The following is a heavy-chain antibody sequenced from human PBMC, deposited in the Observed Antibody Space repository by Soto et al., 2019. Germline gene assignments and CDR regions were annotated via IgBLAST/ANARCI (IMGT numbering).Heavy chain of an antibody. V-gene: IGHV1-3*01. CDR3: ARDQVPAALLGWFDP. J-gene: IGHJ5*02. CDR2: INAGNGNT. D-gene: IGHD2-2*01. Sequence: ASVKVSCKASGYTFTSYAMHWVRQAPGQRLEWMGWINAGNGNTKYSQKFQGRVTITRDTSASTAYMELSSLRSEDTAVYYCARDQVPAALLGWFDPWGQGTLGTVSS. CDR1: GYTFTSYA.